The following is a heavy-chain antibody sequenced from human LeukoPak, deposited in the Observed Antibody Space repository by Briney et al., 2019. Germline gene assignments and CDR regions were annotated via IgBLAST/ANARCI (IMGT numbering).Heavy chain of an antibody. CDR1: GFTVSSNY. D-gene: IGHD5-18*01. J-gene: IGHJ4*02. V-gene: IGHV3-53*01. CDR2: IYSGGST. Sequence: PGGSLRLSCAASGFTVSSNYMSWARQAPGKGLEWVSVIYSGGSTYYTDSVKGRFTISRDNSKNTLYLQMNSLRAEDTAVYYCARGRGYSYAYYFDYWGQGTLVTVSS. CDR3: ARGRGYSYAYYFDY.